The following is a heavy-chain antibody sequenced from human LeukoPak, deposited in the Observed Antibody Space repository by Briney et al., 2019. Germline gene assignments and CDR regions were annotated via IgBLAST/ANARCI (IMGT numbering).Heavy chain of an antibody. Sequence: GGSLRLSCVASGFTFSSNWMSWVRQAPGKGLEWVADIKQDGSEIYYVDSVKGRFTISRDNAKNSLYLQMNSLRAEDTAVYYCTGKRFDPWGQGTLVIVS. CDR1: GFTFSSNW. D-gene: IGHD5-24*01. CDR3: TGKRFDP. J-gene: IGHJ5*02. V-gene: IGHV3-7*01. CDR2: IKQDGSEI.